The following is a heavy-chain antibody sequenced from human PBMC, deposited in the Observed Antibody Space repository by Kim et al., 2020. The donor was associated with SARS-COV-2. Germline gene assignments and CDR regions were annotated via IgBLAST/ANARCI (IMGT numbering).Heavy chain of an antibody. J-gene: IGHJ6*02. V-gene: IGHV3-73*01. CDR3: TRQREVLQLWLGRYYYCGMDV. CDR1: GFTFSSSA. D-gene: IGHD5-18*01. Sequence: GGSLRLSCAASGFTFSSSAMRWVRQASGKGLEWVGRIRSKANSYATAYAASVKGRFTISRDDSKNTAYLQMNSLKTEDTAVYYCTRQREVLQLWLGRYYYCGMDVWGQGTTVTVSS. CDR2: IRSKANSYAT.